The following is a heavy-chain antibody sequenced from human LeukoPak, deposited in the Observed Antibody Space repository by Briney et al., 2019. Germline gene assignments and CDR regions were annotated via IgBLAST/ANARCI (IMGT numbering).Heavy chain of an antibody. CDR2: ISGSGGST. Sequence: PGGSLRLSCAASGFTFSSYAMSWVRQAPGKGREWVSAISGSGGSTYYADSVKGRFTISRDNSKNTLYLQMNSLRAEDTAVYYCAKSPNYDSSGYYPDAFDIWGQGTMVTVSS. CDR1: GFTFSSYA. D-gene: IGHD3-22*01. V-gene: IGHV3-23*01. CDR3: AKSPNYDSSGYYPDAFDI. J-gene: IGHJ3*02.